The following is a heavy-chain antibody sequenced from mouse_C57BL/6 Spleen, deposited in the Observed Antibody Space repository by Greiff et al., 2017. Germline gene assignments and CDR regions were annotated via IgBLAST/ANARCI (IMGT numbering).Heavy chain of an antibody. V-gene: IGHV1-82*01. CDR3: ANDPAGFAY. CDR1: GYAFSSSW. CDR2: IYPGDGDT. Sequence: VQLQQSGPELVKPGASVKISCKASGYAFSSSWMNWVKQRPGKGLEWIGRIYPGDGDTNYNGKFKGKATLTADKSSSTAYMQLSSLTSEDSAVYFCANDPAGFAYWGQGTLVTVSA. J-gene: IGHJ3*01.